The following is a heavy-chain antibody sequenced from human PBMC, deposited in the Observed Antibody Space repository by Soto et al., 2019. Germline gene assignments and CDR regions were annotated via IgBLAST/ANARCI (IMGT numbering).Heavy chain of an antibody. V-gene: IGHV4-59*08. J-gene: IGHJ4*02. CDR1: GGSTSSYY. CDR3: ASMGYHYGSGRDPLDY. Sequence: PPETLPLTFTVSGGSTSSYYWTWIRQPPGKGLGWIGFMYNSGSTNYIPSLKNRVTMSLDTPKSPCSLYLRSVTAADTAVYYCASMGYHYGSGRDPLDYWGQGTLVTASS. D-gene: IGHD3-10*01. CDR2: MYNSGST.